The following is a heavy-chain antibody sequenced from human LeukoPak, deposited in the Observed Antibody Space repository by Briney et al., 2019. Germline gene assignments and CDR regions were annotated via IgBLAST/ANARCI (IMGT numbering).Heavy chain of an antibody. D-gene: IGHD2-2*01. Sequence: GGSLRLSCAASGFTFSSYSMNWVRQAPGKGLEWVSYISSSSSTIYYADSVKGRFTISRDNAKNSLYLQMNSLRAEDTAVYYCARVADIVVVPAAMGGEFDYWGQGTLITVSS. J-gene: IGHJ4*02. V-gene: IGHV3-48*01. CDR2: ISSSSSTI. CDR1: GFTFSSYS. CDR3: ARVADIVVVPAAMGGEFDY.